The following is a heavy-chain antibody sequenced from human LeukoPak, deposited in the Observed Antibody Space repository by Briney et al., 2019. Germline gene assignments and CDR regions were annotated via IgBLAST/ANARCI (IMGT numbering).Heavy chain of an antibody. CDR2: ISSSGSTI. CDR3: ARVGIDSSGYYDYYYGMDV. CDR1: GFTFSSYE. J-gene: IGHJ6*02. D-gene: IGHD3-22*01. V-gene: IGHV3-48*03. Sequence: PGGSLRLSCAASGFTFSSYEMNWVRQAPGKGLEWVSYISSSGSTIYYADSVKGRFTISRDNAKNSLYLQMNSLRAEDTAVYYCARVGIDSSGYYDYYYGMDVWGQGTTVTVSS.